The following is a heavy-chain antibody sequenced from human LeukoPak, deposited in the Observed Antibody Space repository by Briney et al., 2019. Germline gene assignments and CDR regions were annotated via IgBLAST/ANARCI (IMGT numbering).Heavy chain of an antibody. V-gene: IGHV3-48*03. CDR1: GFTFSSYE. CDR2: ISSSGRAI. J-gene: IGHJ4*02. CDR3: ARCPRWAHFDY. Sequence: QPGGSLRLSCAGSGFTFSSYEMNWVRQAPGKGLEWVSYISSSGRAIYYADSVKGRFTVSRDSAKNSLYLQMNSLRAEDTAVYYCARCPRWAHFDYWGQGTLVTVSS. D-gene: IGHD4-23*01.